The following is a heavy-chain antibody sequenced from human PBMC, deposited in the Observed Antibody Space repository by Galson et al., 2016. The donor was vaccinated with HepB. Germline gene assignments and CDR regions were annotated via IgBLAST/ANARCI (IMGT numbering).Heavy chain of an antibody. D-gene: IGHD2-8*01. V-gene: IGHV3-74*01. CDR1: GFNSRTYW. CDR3: ARLGDCINGVCSAMDV. CDR2: IDSDSNNI. Sequence: LRLSCAASGFNSRTYWMYWIRQAPGKGLVWVSRIDSDSNNIAYADSVKGRFTISRDNAKNTLYLQMDSLRAEDTAVYYWARLGDCINGVCSAMDVWGQGSTVIVSS. J-gene: IGHJ6*02.